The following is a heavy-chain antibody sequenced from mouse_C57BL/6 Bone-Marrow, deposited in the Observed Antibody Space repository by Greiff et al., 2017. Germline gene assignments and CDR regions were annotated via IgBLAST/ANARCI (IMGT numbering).Heavy chain of an antibody. D-gene: IGHD2-3*01. CDR1: GFSLTSYG. CDR2: IWSGGST. CDR3: ARPIYDGYPLAD. J-gene: IGHJ3*01. Sequence: VKLVESGPGLVQPSQSLSITCTVSGFSLTSYGVHWVRQSPGKGLEWLGVIWSGGSTDSNAAFISRLSISKDNSKSQVFFKMNSLQAVDTAIYCCARPIYDGYPLADWGQGTLVTVSA. V-gene: IGHV2-2*01.